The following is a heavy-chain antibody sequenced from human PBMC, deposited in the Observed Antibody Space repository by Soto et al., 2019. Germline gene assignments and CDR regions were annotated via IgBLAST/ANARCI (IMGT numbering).Heavy chain of an antibody. Sequence: ASVKVSCKASGYTFTSYDINWVRPAAGQGLEGMGWMNPNSGNTGYAQKFQGRVTMTRNTSISTAYMELSSLRSEDTAVYYCARRGTGLYYDILTGYQGNWFDPWGQGTLVTVSS. CDR1: GYTFTSYD. CDR3: ARRGTGLYYDILTGYQGNWFDP. D-gene: IGHD3-9*01. J-gene: IGHJ5*02. V-gene: IGHV1-8*01. CDR2: MNPNSGNT.